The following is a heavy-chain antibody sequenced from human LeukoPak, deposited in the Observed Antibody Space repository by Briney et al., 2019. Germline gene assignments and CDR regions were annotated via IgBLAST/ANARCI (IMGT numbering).Heavy chain of an antibody. CDR1: GGSISSSSYY. CDR2: IYYSGST. CDR3: ARGHYSSSWYVFDY. V-gene: IGHV4-39*07. Sequence: PSETLSLTCTVSGGSISSSSYYWGWIRQPPGKGLEWIGSIYYSGSTYYNPSLKSRVTISVDTSKNPFSLKLSSVTAAETAVYHCARGHYSSSWYVFDYWGQGTLVTVSS. D-gene: IGHD6-13*01. J-gene: IGHJ4*02.